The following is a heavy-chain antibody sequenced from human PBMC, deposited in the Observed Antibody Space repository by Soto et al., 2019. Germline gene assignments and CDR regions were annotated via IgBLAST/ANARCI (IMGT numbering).Heavy chain of an antibody. CDR2: IYYSGST. V-gene: IGHV4-59*01. CDR3: ARGPWTIFGVNWFDP. CDR1: GGSISSYY. J-gene: IGHJ5*02. Sequence: SETLSLTCTVSGGSISSYYWSWIRQPPGKGLEWIGYIYYSGSTNYNPSLKSRVTISVDTSKNQFSLKLSSVTAADTAVYYCARGPWTIFGVNWFDPWGQGTLVTVSS. D-gene: IGHD3-3*01.